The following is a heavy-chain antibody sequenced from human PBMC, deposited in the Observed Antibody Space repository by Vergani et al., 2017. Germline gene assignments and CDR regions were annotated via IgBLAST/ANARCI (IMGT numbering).Heavy chain of an antibody. Sequence: QVTLKESGPALVKPTQTLTLTCTLSGFSVNSHPMRVIWIRQPPGKALEWLALIYWNDDKRYSPSLKSRLTITKDTSKNQVVLTMTNMDPVDTATYYCAHRGYDYVWGSYRSYYFDYWGQGTLVTVSS. CDR1: GFSVNSHPMR. V-gene: IGHV2-5*08. CDR3: AHRGYDYVWGSYRSYYFDY. D-gene: IGHD3-16*02. J-gene: IGHJ4*02. CDR2: IYWNDDK.